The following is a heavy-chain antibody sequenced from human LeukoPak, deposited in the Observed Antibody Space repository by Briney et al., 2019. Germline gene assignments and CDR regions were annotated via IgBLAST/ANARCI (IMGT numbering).Heavy chain of an antibody. CDR3: ASAPILRGEGGEHYRCGLDV. V-gene: IGHV4/OR15-8*01. J-gene: IGHJ6*02. CDR2: IHHNGTR. D-gene: IGHD2-2*02. CDR1: VGSISSGNW. Sequence: SETLSLTCGVSVGSISSGNWWTWVRQSPGKGLEWIGEIHHNGTRNYNPPLKSRVIISLDTFKNHISLILTSLTAADTAVYYCASAPILRGEGGEHYRCGLDVWGQGTTVIVSS.